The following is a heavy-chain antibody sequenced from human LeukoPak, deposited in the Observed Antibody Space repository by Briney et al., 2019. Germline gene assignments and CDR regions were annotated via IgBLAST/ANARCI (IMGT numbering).Heavy chain of an antibody. D-gene: IGHD3-16*01. J-gene: IGHJ5*02. CDR2: ISGGSDST. CDR3: ATKRGEGTQLNYMWFDP. CDR1: GFTFSSYA. V-gene: IGHV3-23*01. Sequence: GGSLRLSCAASGFTFSSYAMTWVRQAPGKGLEWVSSISGGSDSTYYADSVKGRCAISRDNSKSMLYLQMNSLRAEDTAIYYCATKRGEGTQLNYMWFDPWGQGTLVTVSS.